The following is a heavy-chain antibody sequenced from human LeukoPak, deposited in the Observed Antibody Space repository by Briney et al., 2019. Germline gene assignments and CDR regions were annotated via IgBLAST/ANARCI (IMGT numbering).Heavy chain of an antibody. J-gene: IGHJ6*02. V-gene: IGHV4-61*02. CDR2: IYTSGST. CDR1: GGSISSGSYY. Sequence: KTSQTLSLTCTVSGGSISSGSYYWSWIRQPAGKGLEWIGRIYTSGSTNYNPSLKSRVTISVDTSKNQFSLKLSSVTAADTAVYYCARCENYYGMDVWGQETTVTVSS. CDR3: ARCENYYGMDV.